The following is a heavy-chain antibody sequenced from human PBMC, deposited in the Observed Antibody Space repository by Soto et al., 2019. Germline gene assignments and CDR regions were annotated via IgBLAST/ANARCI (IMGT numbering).Heavy chain of an antibody. Sequence: SETLSLTCTVSGGSISSYYWSWIRQPPGKGLEWIGYIYYSGSTNYNPSLKSRVTISVDTSKNQFSLNLSSVTAADTAVYYSARGSPGSSGWYNYWGQGTQVTVSS. V-gene: IGHV4-59*08. J-gene: IGHJ4*02. CDR1: GGSISSYY. D-gene: IGHD6-19*01. CDR2: IYYSGST. CDR3: ARGSPGSSGWYNY.